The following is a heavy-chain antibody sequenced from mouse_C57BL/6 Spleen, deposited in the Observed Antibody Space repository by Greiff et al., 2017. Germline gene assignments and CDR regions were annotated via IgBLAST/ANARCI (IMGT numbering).Heavy chain of an antibody. V-gene: IGHV5-9*01. CDR2: LSGGGGNT. J-gene: IGHJ4*01. Sequence: EVMLVESGGGLVKPGGSLKLSCAASGFTFSSYTMSWVRQTPEKRLEWVATLSGGGGNTYYPDSVTGRFTISRDNAKNTLYLQMSSLRSEDTALYYGARPFFGAMDYWGQGTSVTVSS. CDR1: GFTFSSYT. CDR3: ARPFFGAMDY.